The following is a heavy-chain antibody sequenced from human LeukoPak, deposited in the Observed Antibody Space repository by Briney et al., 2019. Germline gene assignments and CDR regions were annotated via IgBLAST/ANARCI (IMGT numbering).Heavy chain of an antibody. J-gene: IGHJ4*02. Sequence: SETLSLTCTVSGGSISSYYWSWIRQPPGKGLEWIGYIYCSGSTNYNPSLKSRVTISVDTSKNQFSLKLSSVSAADTAVYYCARSVGEKTPFDYWGQGTLVTVSS. CDR3: ARSVGEKTPFDY. V-gene: IGHV4-59*01. CDR2: IYCSGST. D-gene: IGHD3-10*01. CDR1: GGSISSYY.